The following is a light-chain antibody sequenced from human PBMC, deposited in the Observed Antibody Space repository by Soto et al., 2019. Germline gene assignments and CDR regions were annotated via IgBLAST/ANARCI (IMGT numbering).Light chain of an antibody. V-gene: IGLV1-47*02. Sequence: QAVVTQPPSASGTPGQRVTISCSGSSSNIGSNYVYWYQQLPGTAPKLLIYSNNQRPSGVPDRFSGSKSGTSASLAISGLRSEDEADYYCAAWDDSLSGRVFGGRTKVTVL. CDR1: SSNIGSNY. J-gene: IGLJ3*02. CDR2: SNN. CDR3: AAWDDSLSGRV.